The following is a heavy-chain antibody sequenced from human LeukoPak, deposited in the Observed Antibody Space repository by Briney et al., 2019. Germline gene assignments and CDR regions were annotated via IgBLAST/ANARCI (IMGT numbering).Heavy chain of an antibody. Sequence: PSQTLSLTCTVSGGSISSGDYYWSWIRQPPGKGLEWIGYIYYSGSTYYNPSLKSRVTISVDTSKNQFSLKLSSVTAADTAVYYCARGNSGGSYFDYWGQGTLVTVSS. V-gene: IGHV4-30-4*01. CDR3: ARGNSGGSYFDY. CDR2: IYYSGST. CDR1: GGSISSGDYY. D-gene: IGHD3-16*01. J-gene: IGHJ4*02.